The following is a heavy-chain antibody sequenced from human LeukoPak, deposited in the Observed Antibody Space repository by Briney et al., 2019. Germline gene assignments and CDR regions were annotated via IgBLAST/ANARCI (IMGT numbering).Heavy chain of an antibody. D-gene: IGHD3-9*01. Sequence: ASVKVSCKASGGTFSRYAISWVRQAPGQGLEWMGWVSSYNGDTKYSQKFQGRVTMTTDTSTSTAYMELRSLRSDDTAVYYCAGARTYYDTLTGYFLDYWGQGTLVTVSS. V-gene: IGHV1-18*01. CDR1: GGTFSRYA. J-gene: IGHJ4*02. CDR3: AGARTYYDTLTGYFLDY. CDR2: VSSYNGDT.